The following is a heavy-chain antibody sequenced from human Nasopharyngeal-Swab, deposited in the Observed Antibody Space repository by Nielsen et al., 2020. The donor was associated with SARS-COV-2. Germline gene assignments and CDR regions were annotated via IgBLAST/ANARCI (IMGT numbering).Heavy chain of an antibody. J-gene: IGHJ4*02. D-gene: IGHD1-14*01. CDR2: ISWNSGSI. V-gene: IGHV3-9*01. CDR1: GFTFDDYA. Sequence: SLTLSCAASGFTFDDYAMHWVLQAPGKGLEWVSGISWNSGSIGYADSVKGRFTISRDNAKNSLYLQMNSLRAEDTALYYCAKDVEPQASYYFDYWGQGTLVTVSS. CDR3: AKDVEPQASYYFDY.